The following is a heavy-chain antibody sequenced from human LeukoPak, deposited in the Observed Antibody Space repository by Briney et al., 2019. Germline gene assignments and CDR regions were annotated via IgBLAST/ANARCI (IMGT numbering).Heavy chain of an antibody. D-gene: IGHD3-3*01. V-gene: IGHV3-74*01. CDR2: IIGDGSRT. J-gene: IGHJ5*02. Sequence: PGGSLRLSCAASGFTFSNYWMHWVRQAPGKGLVWVSRIIGDGSRTNYADSVKGRFTISRDNAKNTLYLQRSILRVEDTALYYCARDFGAPAPWGQGTLVTASS. CDR1: GFTFSNYW. CDR3: ARDFGAPAP.